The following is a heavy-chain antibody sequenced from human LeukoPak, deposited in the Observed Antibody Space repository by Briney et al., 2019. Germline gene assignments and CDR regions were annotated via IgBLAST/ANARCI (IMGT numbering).Heavy chain of an antibody. CDR1: GFTVSSNS. Sequence: PGGSLRLSCTVSGFTVSSNSMSWIRQPPGKGLEWIGYIYYSGSTNYNPSLKSRVTISVDTSKNQFSLKLSSVTAADTAVYYCARFAYDIFPYYYYYMDVWGKGTTVTISS. CDR2: IYYSGST. J-gene: IGHJ6*03. CDR3: ARFAYDIFPYYYYYMDV. V-gene: IGHV4-59*02. D-gene: IGHD3-9*01.